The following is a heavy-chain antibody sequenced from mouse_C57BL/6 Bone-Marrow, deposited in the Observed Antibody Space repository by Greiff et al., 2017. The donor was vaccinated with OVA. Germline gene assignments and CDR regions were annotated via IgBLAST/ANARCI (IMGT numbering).Heavy chain of an antibody. Sequence: VQLQQSGPVLVKPGASVKMSCKASGYTFTDYYMNWVKQSHGKSLEWIGVINPYNGGTSYNQKFKGKATLTVDKSSSTAYMELNSLTSEDSAVYYCARKGTLYAMDYWGQGTSVTVSS. V-gene: IGHV1-19*01. CDR2: INPYNGGT. D-gene: IGHD3-3*01. CDR3: ARKGTLYAMDY. J-gene: IGHJ4*01. CDR1: GYTFTDYY.